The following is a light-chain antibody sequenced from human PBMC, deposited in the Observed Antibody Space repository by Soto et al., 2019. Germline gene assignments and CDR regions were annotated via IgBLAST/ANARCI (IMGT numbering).Light chain of an antibody. Sequence: DIQLTQSPSFLSASVGDRVTITCRASQDISSHLGWFQQKPGKAPKRLIYAASTLESGVPSRFSGSRSGTEFTLTISSLQPEDFAIYYCLQHNTYPFTFGPGTKVDIK. J-gene: IGKJ3*01. CDR1: QDISSH. V-gene: IGKV1-17*01. CDR3: LQHNTYPFT. CDR2: AAS.